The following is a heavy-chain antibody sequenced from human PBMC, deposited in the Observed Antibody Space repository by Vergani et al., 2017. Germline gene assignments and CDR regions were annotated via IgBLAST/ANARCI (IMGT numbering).Heavy chain of an antibody. CDR1: GGSISSYY. Sequence: QVQLQESGPGLVKPSETLSLTCTVSGGSISSYYWNWIRQPPGKGLEWIGNIYYSGSTNYNPSLKSRVTISVDTSKNQFSLKLSSVTAADTAVYYCARVGIAAADPLSEENWYFDLWGRGTLVTVSS. J-gene: IGHJ2*01. CDR2: IYYSGST. CDR3: ARVGIAAADPLSEENWYFDL. V-gene: IGHV4-59*01. D-gene: IGHD6-13*01.